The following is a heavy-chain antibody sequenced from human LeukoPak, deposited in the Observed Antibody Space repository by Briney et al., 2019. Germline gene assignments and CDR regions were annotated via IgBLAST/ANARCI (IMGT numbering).Heavy chain of an antibody. Sequence: GGSLRLSCAASGFTFSTYGMHWVRQAPGKGLEWVAVISYDGSNKYYADSVKGRFTISRDNSKSTLSLQMNSLRAEDTAVYYCARAELLSLDYWGQGTLVTVSS. J-gene: IGHJ4*02. D-gene: IGHD2-21*02. V-gene: IGHV3-30*03. CDR1: GFTFSTYG. CDR3: ARAELLSLDY. CDR2: ISYDGSNK.